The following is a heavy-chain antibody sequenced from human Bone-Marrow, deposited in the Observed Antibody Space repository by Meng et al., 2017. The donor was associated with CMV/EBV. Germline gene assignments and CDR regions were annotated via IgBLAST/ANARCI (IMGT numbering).Heavy chain of an antibody. Sequence: GGTLRLSCAASGVRLSSFAMRWVRQAPGKGLEWVAVTSYDGTNNYYADSVRGRFTISRDNSKDTLYLQMTSLRPEDTAVYYRTRESPLESFHESGGRGALDVWGRGTMVTVSS. D-gene: IGHD2-15*01. CDR3: TRESPLESFHESGGRGALDV. V-gene: IGHV3-30-3*01. CDR1: GVRLSSFA. J-gene: IGHJ3*01. CDR2: TSYDGTNN.